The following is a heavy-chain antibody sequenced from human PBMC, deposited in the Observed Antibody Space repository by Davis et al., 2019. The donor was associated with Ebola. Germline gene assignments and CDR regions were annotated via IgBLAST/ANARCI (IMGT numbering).Heavy chain of an antibody. D-gene: IGHD3-22*01. V-gene: IGHV4-4*02. J-gene: IGHJ6*02. CDR3: AREDGYHYYGMDV. Sequence: MPSETLSLTCTVSGGSISSSNWWSWLRQPPGKGLEWIGEIYHSGSTNYNPSLKSRVTISVDTSKNQFSLKLTSVTAADTAVYYCAREDGYHYYGMDVWGQGTTVTVSS. CDR1: GGSISSSNW. CDR2: IYHSGST.